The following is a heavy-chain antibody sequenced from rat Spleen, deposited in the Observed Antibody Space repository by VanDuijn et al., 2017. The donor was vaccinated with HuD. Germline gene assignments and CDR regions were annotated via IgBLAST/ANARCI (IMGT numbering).Heavy chain of an antibody. V-gene: IGHV5-17*01. CDR1: GFTFSNFP. Sequence: EVQLVESGGDLVQPGRSVRLSCAASGFTFSNFPMAWVRQAPKKGLEWVATIIYDGSRTFYRDSVKGRFTISRDNAKSTLYLQMDSLRSEDTATYYCARHGGYSSYMRLGYFDFWGPGTMVTVSS. CDR2: IIYDGSRT. J-gene: IGHJ1*01. CDR3: ARHGGYSSYMRLGYFDF. D-gene: IGHD1-2*01.